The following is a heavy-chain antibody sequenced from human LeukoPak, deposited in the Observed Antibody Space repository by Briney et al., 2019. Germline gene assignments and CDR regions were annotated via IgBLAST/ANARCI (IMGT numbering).Heavy chain of an antibody. V-gene: IGHV4-39*01. Sequence: PGGSLRLSCAASGFTFSSYWMNWARQAPGKGLEWIGSIYYSGSTYYNPSLKSRVTISVDTSKNQFSLKLSSVTAADTAVYYRARGRYPQVGYYYGSGTRWFDPWGQGTLVTVSS. CDR2: IYYSGST. CDR3: ARGRYPQVGYYYGSGTRWFDP. CDR1: GFTFSSYW. D-gene: IGHD3-10*01. J-gene: IGHJ5*02.